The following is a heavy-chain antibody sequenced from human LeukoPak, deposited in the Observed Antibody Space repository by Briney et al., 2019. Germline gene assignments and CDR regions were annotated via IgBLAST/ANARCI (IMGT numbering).Heavy chain of an antibody. CDR2: ISGSGGST. D-gene: IGHD3-22*01. Sequence: GGSLRLSCAASGFTCSSYAMSWVRQAPGKGLEWVSAISGSGGSTYYADSVKGRFTTSRDNSKNKLYLQMSSLRAEDTAVYYCARETSDYYDSSGYYFAFDYWGQGSLVTVSS. CDR1: GFTCSSYA. J-gene: IGHJ4*02. V-gene: IGHV3-23*01. CDR3: ARETSDYYDSSGYYFAFDY.